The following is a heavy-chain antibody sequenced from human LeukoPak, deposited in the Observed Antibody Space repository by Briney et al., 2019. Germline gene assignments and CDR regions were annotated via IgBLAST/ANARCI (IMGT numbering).Heavy chain of an antibody. CDR2: ISGSSTYI. CDR1: GFAFSSYS. D-gene: IGHD6-13*01. J-gene: IGHJ4*02. Sequence: GALRLSCAASGFAFSSYSMNWVRQAPGKGLEWVSSISGSSTYIYSANSLKGRFSISRDNAKNSLYLQMNSLRAEDTAVYFCARASLSEIIAAEAFFDSWGQGTLVTVSS. CDR3: ARASLSEIIAAEAFFDS. V-gene: IGHV3-21*01.